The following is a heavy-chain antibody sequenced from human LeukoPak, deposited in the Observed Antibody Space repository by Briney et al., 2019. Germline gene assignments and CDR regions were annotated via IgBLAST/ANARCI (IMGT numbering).Heavy chain of an antibody. D-gene: IGHD1-26*01. CDR3: AKDTWKLRGSGAFDI. J-gene: IGHJ3*02. CDR2: ISGSGGST. CDR1: GFTFSSYG. V-gene: IGHV3-23*01. Sequence: GGSLRLSCAASGFTFSSYGMSWVRQAPGKGLEWVSAISGSGGSTHHADSVKGRFTISRDNSKNTLYLQMNSLRAEDTAVYYCAKDTWKLRGSGAFDIWAKGTRLTV.